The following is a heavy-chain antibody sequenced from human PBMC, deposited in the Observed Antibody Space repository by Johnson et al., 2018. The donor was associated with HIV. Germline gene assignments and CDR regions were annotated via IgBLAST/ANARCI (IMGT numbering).Heavy chain of an antibody. CDR1: GFTFSSYA. Sequence: QVQLVESGGGLVQPGGSLRLSCAASGFTFSSYAMHWVRQAPGKGLEWVAVISYDGSNKYYADSVKGRFTISRDNSKNTLYLQMNSLRAEDTAVYYCARSFSGPDAFDIWGQGTMVTVSS. CDR3: ARSFSGPDAFDI. CDR2: ISYDGSNK. V-gene: IGHV3-30-3*01. J-gene: IGHJ3*02. D-gene: IGHD5-12*01.